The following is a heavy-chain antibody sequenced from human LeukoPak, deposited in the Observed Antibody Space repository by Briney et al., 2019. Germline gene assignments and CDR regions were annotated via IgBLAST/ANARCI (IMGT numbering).Heavy chain of an antibody. CDR1: GGSIGSGSYY. J-gene: IGHJ4*02. CDR3: ARDPYCTSTSCFNY. V-gene: IGHV4-61*02. D-gene: IGHD2-2*01. Sequence: SQTLSLTCTVSGGSIGSGSYYWSWIRQPAGKGLEWIGRIYTKGSTDYNPSLKSRVTISIDTSKNQFSLKLSSVTAADTAVYYCARDPYCTSTSCFNYWGQGTLVTVSS. CDR2: IYTKGST.